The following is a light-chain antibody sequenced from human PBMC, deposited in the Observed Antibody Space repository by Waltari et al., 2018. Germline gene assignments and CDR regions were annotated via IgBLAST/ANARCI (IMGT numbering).Light chain of an antibody. CDR1: SSDVGSYKL. CDR2: EVS. V-gene: IGLV2-23*02. Sequence: QSALTQPASVSGSPGQSITISCTGTSSDVGSYKLVSWYQQHPDKAPKLLLYEVSKRPAGGSNRFSGYKSGNTASRTIAGLQAEDEADYYCCSYAGSPWVFGGGTKLTVL. J-gene: IGLJ3*02. CDR3: CSYAGSPWV.